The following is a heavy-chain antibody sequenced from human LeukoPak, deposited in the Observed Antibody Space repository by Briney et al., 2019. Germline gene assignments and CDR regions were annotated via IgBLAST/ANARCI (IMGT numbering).Heavy chain of an antibody. CDR3: ARDVTNIVATDY. CDR2: ISSSSSYI. J-gene: IGHJ4*02. Sequence: GGSLRLSCAASGLTFSNYAMSWVRQAPGKGLEWVSSISSSSSYIYYADSVKGRFTISRDNAKNSLYLQMNSLRAEDTAVYYCARDVTNIVATDYWGQGTLVTVSS. D-gene: IGHD5-12*01. V-gene: IGHV3-21*01. CDR1: GLTFSNYA.